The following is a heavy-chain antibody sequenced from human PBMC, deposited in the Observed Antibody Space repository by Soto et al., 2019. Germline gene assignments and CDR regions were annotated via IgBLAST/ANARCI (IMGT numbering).Heavy chain of an antibody. V-gene: IGHV3-23*01. CDR3: AKDLRTSTNYNYGMDV. Sequence: EVQPLESGGGLVQPGGSLRLSCAASGFTFSTYAMSWVRQAPGKGLEWVSVISASGGSTFYADSVKGRFTVSRDNSRNTLYLQVISLRVEDTAVYYCAKDLRTSTNYNYGMDVWGQGTTVTVSS. J-gene: IGHJ6*02. CDR1: GFTFSTYA. CDR2: ISASGGST.